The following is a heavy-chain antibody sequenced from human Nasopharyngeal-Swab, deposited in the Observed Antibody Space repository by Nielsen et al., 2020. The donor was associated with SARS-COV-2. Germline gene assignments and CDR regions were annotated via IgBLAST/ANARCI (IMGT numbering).Heavy chain of an antibody. CDR3: ARDQAVAGTIDKGYFDY. D-gene: IGHD6-19*01. J-gene: IGHJ4*02. CDR1: GYTFTSYG. Sequence: ASVNVSYKASGYTFTSYGISWVRQAPGQGLEWMGWISAYNGNTNYAQKLQGRVTMTTDTSTSTAYMELRSLRSDDTAVYYCARDQAVAGTIDKGYFDYWGQGTLVTVSS. CDR2: ISAYNGNT. V-gene: IGHV1-18*01.